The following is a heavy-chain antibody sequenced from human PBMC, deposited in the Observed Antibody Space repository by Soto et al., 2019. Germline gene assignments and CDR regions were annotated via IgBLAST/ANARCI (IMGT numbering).Heavy chain of an antibody. V-gene: IGHV3-30*18. CDR1: GFTFSTYG. J-gene: IGHJ4*02. Sequence: QVQLVESGGGVVQPGRSLRLSCAASGFTFSTYGMHWVRQAPGKGLEWVAVISYDGSNKYYADSVKGRFTISRDNSKKTLYLQMNSLRAEDTAVYYCGKEHGDYFDYWGQGTLVTVSS. CDR2: ISYDGSNK. D-gene: IGHD4-17*01. CDR3: GKEHGDYFDY.